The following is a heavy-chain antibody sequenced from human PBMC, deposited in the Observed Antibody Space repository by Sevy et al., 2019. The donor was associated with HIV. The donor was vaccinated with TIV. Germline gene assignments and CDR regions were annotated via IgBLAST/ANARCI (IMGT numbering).Heavy chain of an antibody. CDR2: INQDGSKI. V-gene: IGHV3-7*01. D-gene: IGHD3-10*01. CDR3: ARVGIFEHSESQYRFMDY. Sequence: GGSLRLSCAASGFTFTTYWMTWVRQAPGKGLEWVANINQDGSKINYVDSVKGRFIISRDNAKKSLYVQMNSLRADDTAVYYCARVGIFEHSESQYRFMDYWGQGTLVTVSS. J-gene: IGHJ4*02. CDR1: GFTFTTYW.